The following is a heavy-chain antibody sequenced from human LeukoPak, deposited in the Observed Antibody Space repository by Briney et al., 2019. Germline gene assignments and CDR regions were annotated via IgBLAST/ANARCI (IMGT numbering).Heavy chain of an antibody. CDR1: GFIFSSYS. V-gene: IGHV3-48*02. CDR2: ISSSSSTI. CDR3: ARDHVVRGVIGLGMDV. Sequence: GGSLRLSCAGSGFIFSSYSMNWVRQAPGKGLEWISYISSSSSTINYADSVKGRFTISRDNAKNSLYLQMNRLRDEDTAVYYCARDHVVRGVIGLGMDVWGQGTTVTVSS. D-gene: IGHD3-10*01. J-gene: IGHJ6*02.